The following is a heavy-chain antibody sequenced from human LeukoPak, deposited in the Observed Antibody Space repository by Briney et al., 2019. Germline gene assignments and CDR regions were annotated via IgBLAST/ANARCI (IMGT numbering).Heavy chain of an antibody. Sequence: ASVKVSCKASGYTFTGYYMHWVRQAPGQGLEWMGWINPNSGGTNYAQKSQGTVTMTRDTSISTAYMELSRPRADNTAVYYCARVVMITFGGVIVTTKPFDYWGQGTLVTVSS. D-gene: IGHD3-16*02. CDR2: INPNSGGT. CDR3: ARVVMITFGGVIVTTKPFDY. J-gene: IGHJ4*02. V-gene: IGHV1-2*02. CDR1: GYTFTGYY.